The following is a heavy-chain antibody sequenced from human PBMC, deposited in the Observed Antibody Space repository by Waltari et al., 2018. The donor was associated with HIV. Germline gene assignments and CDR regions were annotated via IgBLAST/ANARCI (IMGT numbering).Heavy chain of an antibody. CDR1: GGSFSGYY. CDR3: ARAPLIVVVPAAIRRGAFDI. CDR2: INHSGST. J-gene: IGHJ3*02. D-gene: IGHD2-2*02. Sequence: QVQLQQWGAGLLKPSETLSLTCAVYGGSFSGYYWSWIRQPPGQGREWIGEINHSGSTNYNPSLKSRVTISVDTSKNQFSLKLSSVTAADTAVYYCARAPLIVVVPAAIRRGAFDIWGQGTMVTVSS. V-gene: IGHV4-34*01.